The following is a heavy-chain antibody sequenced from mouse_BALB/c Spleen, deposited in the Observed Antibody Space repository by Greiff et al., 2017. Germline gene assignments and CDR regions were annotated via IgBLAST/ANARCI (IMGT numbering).Heavy chain of an antibody. V-gene: IGHV5-4*02. Sequence: DVKLVESGGGLVKPGGSLKLSCAASGFTFSDYYMYWVRQTPEKRLEWVATISDGGSYTYYPDSVKGRFTISRDNAKNNLYLQMSSLKSEDTAMYYCARGYYYFDYWGQGTTLTVSS. J-gene: IGHJ2*01. CDR1: GFTFSDYY. D-gene: IGHD2-12*01. CDR3: ARGYYYFDY. CDR2: ISDGGSYT.